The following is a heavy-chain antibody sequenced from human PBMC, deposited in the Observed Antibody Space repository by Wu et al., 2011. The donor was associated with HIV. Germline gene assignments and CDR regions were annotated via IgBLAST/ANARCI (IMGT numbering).Heavy chain of an antibody. Sequence: KPGSSVKVSCKASGGTFSSYAISWVRQAPGQGLEWMGGIIPIFGTANYAQKFQGRVTITADKSTSTAYMELSSLRSEDTAVYYCATDSNDQDLDAFDIWGQGTMVTVSS. CDR1: GGTFSSYA. V-gene: IGHV1-69*06. J-gene: IGHJ3*02. D-gene: IGHD1-1*01. CDR2: IIPIFGTA. CDR3: ATDSNDQDLDAFDI.